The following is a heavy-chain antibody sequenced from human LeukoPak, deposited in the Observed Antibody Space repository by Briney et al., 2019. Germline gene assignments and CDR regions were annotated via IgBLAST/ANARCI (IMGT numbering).Heavy chain of an antibody. Sequence: ASVKVSCKASGGTFSSYAISWVRQAPGQGLEWMGGIIPIFGTANYAQKFQGRVTITADESTSTAYMELSSLRSEDTAVYYCARDNQLWFGEFTRYYFDYWGQGTLVTVSS. CDR3: ARDNQLWFGEFTRYYFDY. J-gene: IGHJ4*02. CDR1: GGTFSSYA. V-gene: IGHV1-69*13. CDR2: IIPIFGTA. D-gene: IGHD3-10*01.